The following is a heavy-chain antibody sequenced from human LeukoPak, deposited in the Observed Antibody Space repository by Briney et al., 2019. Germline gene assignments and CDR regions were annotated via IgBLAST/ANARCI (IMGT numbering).Heavy chain of an antibody. CDR2: IVPIFGTA. V-gene: IGHV1-69*05. D-gene: IGHD3-3*01. Sequence: ASVKVSCKASGGTFSSYAISWVRQAPGQGLEWMGGIVPIFGTANYAQKFQGRVTMTRDTSTSTVYMELSSLRSEDTAVYYCARADYDFWSGYEYYFDYWGQGTLVTVSS. CDR3: ARADYDFWSGYEYYFDY. J-gene: IGHJ4*02. CDR1: GGTFSSYA.